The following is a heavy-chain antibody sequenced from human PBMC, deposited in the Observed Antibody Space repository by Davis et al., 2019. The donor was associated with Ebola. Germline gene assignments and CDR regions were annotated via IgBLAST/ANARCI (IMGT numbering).Heavy chain of an antibody. CDR2: ISYDGRNE. CDR1: GFTFSSYW. CDR3: AKAQYRGDTGGDYYYTMDV. Sequence: GGSLRLSCAASGFTFSSYWMSWVRQAPGKGLEWVATISYDGRNEYYADYVKGRFTISRDNSKNTVYLQMNNLRPEDTALYYCAKAQYRGDTGGDYYYTMDVWGQGTTVTVSS. J-gene: IGHJ6*01. D-gene: IGHD1-26*01. V-gene: IGHV3-30*18.